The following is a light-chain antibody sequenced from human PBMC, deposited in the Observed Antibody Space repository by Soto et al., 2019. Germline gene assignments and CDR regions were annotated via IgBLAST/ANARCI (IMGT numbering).Light chain of an antibody. CDR2: AAS. J-gene: IGKJ4*01. V-gene: IGKV1-9*01. CDR3: QRLNSYPLT. Sequence: DIQLTQSPSFLSASVGDRVTITCRASQDISSYLAWYQQKPGKAPKLLIYAASTLQSGVPSRFSGSGSGTEFTLTISSLQPEDFATYYCQRLNSYPLTFGGGTRVEIK. CDR1: QDISSY.